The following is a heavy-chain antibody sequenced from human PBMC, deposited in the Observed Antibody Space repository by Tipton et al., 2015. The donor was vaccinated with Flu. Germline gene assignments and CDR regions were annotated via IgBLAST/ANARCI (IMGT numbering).Heavy chain of an antibody. CDR1: GYSISSGYF. J-gene: IGHJ4*02. D-gene: IGHD4-11*01. Sequence: TLSLTCVVSGYSISSGYFWGWIRQPPGKGLEWIGDILHSGATFYNPSLKTRVTMSGDTSKNQFSLRLSSVTAADTAIYYCGRDDFNNYEAGNWGQGTLVTVSS. V-gene: IGHV4-38-2*02. CDR3: GRDDFNNYEAGN. CDR2: ILHSGAT.